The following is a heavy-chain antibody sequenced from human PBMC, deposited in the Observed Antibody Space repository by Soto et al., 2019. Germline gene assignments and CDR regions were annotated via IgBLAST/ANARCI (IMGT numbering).Heavy chain of an antibody. D-gene: IGHD5-12*01. CDR3: ARDNIHRDGYTPFTFAY. J-gene: IGHJ4*02. CDR2: IWYDGSNK. CDR1: GFTFSSYG. V-gene: IGHV3-33*01. Sequence: GGSLRLSCAASGFTFSSYGMHWVRQAPGKGLKWVAVIWYDGSNKYYADSVKGRFTISRDNSKNTLYLQMNSLRAEDTAVYYCARDNIHRDGYTPFTFAYWGQGTLVTVSS.